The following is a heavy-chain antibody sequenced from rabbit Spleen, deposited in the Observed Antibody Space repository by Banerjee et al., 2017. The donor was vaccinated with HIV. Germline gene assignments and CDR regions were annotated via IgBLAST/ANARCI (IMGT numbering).Heavy chain of an antibody. Sequence: QEQLVESGGGLVQPEGSLTLTCKASGFDFTNYYISWVRQAPGKGLEWIGIIYAAKGSTDYASWVNGRFTISSDNAQSTVDLKMTSLTAADTATYFCARAIVPWLGLTRLDLWGPGTLVTVS. D-gene: IGHD4-1*01. V-gene: IGHV1S47*01. CDR1: GFDFTNYY. CDR2: IYAAKGST. CDR3: ARAIVPWLGLTRLDL. J-gene: IGHJ3*01.